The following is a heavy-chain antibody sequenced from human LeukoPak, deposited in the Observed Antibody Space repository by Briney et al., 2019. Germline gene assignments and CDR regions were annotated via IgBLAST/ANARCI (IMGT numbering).Heavy chain of an antibody. CDR3: ARVGEGVVVPAARRYYYYMDV. J-gene: IGHJ6*03. Sequence: SETLSLTCTVSGGSISSYYWSWIRQPAGKGLEWIGRIYTSGSTNYNPSLKSRVTMSVDTSKNQFSLKLSSVTAADTAVYYCARVGEGVVVPAARRYYYYMDVWGKGTTVTVSS. CDR1: GGSISSYY. V-gene: IGHV4-4*07. D-gene: IGHD2-2*01. CDR2: IYTSGST.